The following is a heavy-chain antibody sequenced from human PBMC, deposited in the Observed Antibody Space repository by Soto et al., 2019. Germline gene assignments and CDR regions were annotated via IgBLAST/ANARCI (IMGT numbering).Heavy chain of an antibody. J-gene: IGHJ4*02. Sequence: LSLTFAVSGVSITTNGYSWSWIRQPPGKGLEWIGYIYPSGTIFYNPSLNSRVTISADTSNNQFSLKLTSVTAADTAVYFCATYTAFAKYYFDYWGRGTLVTVS. D-gene: IGHD3-16*01. CDR1: GVSITTNGYS. CDR3: ATYTAFAKYYFDY. V-gene: IGHV4-30-2*01. CDR2: IYPSGTI.